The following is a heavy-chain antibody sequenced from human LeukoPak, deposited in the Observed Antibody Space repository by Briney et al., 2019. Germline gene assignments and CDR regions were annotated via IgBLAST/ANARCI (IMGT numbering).Heavy chain of an antibody. V-gene: IGHV4-39*07. D-gene: IGHD4-17*01. Sequence: KPSETLSLTCTVSGGSISSSIYYWGWIRQSPGKGLEWIGEINHSGSTNYNPSLKSRVTISVDTSKNQFSLKLSSVTAADTAVYYCARGGYGDYYMDVWGKGTTVTVSS. CDR3: ARGGYGDYYMDV. CDR1: GGSISSSIYY. J-gene: IGHJ6*03. CDR2: INHSGST.